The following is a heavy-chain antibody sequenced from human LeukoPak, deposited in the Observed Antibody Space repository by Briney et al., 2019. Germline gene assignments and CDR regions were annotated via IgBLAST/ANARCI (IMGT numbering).Heavy chain of an antibody. CDR2: IRHDESDK. D-gene: IGHD1-26*01. CDR1: GFTFSSYG. J-gene: IGHJ4*02. Sequence: GGSPRLSCAASGFTFSSYGMHWVRRAPGKGLEWVAFIRHDESDKYYADSVKGRFTISRDNSKNTLYLQMNSLRPEDTAVYYCTREGDFDYWGQGTLVTVSS. CDR3: TREGDFDY. V-gene: IGHV3-30*02.